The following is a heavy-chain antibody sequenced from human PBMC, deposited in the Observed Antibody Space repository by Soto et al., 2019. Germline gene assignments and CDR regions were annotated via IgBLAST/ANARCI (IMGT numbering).Heavy chain of an antibody. Sequence: SVTVSLPCAVYGGSFSGYYWSWIRQPPEKGLEWIGEINHRGRTTYNPSLKSRVMILADTSKNQFTLRLSSVTAADTAVYYCARAPETPSILGVALPYFFDYWGQGALVTVSS. D-gene: IGHD3-3*01. V-gene: IGHV4-34*09. J-gene: IGHJ4*02. CDR3: ARAPETPSILGVALPYFFDY. CDR1: GGSFSGYY. CDR2: INHRGRT.